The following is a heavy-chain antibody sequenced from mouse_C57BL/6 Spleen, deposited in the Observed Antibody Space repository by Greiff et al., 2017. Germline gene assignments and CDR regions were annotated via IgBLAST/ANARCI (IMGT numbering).Heavy chain of an antibody. CDR1: GYTFTSYW. V-gene: IGHV1-55*01. Sequence: VQLQQPGAELVKPGASVKMSCKASGYTFTSYWITWVKQRPGQGLEWIGDIYPGSGSTNYNEKFKSKATLTVDTSSSTAYMQLSSLTSEDSAVYCCATPHYGSSSYYFDYWGQGTTLTVSS. J-gene: IGHJ2*01. D-gene: IGHD1-1*01. CDR2: IYPGSGST. CDR3: ATPHYGSSSYYFDY.